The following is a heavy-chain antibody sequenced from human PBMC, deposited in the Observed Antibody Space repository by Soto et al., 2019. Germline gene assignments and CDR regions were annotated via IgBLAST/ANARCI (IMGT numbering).Heavy chain of an antibody. D-gene: IGHD6-13*01. V-gene: IGHV3-33*01. Sequence: QPGGSLRLSCAASGFTFSSYGMHWVRQAPGKGLEWVAVIWYDGSNKYYADSVKGRFTIPRDNSKNTLYLQMNSLRAEDTAVYYCARGPYSSSWSQHDYWGQGTLVTVSS. J-gene: IGHJ4*02. CDR2: IWYDGSNK. CDR1: GFTFSSYG. CDR3: ARGPYSSSWSQHDY.